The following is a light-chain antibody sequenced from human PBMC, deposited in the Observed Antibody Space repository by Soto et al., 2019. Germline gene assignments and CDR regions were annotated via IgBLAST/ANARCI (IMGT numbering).Light chain of an antibody. Sequence: DIQMTQSPSTLSASVGERITITCQASQGISSYLAWYHQKPGKAPKLVIYAASTLQSGVPSRFSGSGFGTEFTLTISSLQPDDFATYYCQQYHSFPLTFGGGTKVEIK. CDR1: QGISSY. V-gene: IGKV1-16*01. CDR2: AAS. J-gene: IGKJ4*01. CDR3: QQYHSFPLT.